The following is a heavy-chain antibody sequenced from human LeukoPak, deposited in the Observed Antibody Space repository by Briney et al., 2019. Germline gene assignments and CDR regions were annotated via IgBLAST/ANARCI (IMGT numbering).Heavy chain of an antibody. Sequence: SETLSLTCAVYGGSFSGYYWSWIRQPPGKGLEWIGEINHSGSTNYNPSLRSRVTMSFDASNNQFSLRLSSVTAADTAVYYCARVTTGGYYNCWGQGTLVTVSS. CDR3: ARVTTGGYYNC. J-gene: IGHJ4*02. CDR1: GGSFSGYY. D-gene: IGHD3-22*01. V-gene: IGHV4-34*01. CDR2: INHSGST.